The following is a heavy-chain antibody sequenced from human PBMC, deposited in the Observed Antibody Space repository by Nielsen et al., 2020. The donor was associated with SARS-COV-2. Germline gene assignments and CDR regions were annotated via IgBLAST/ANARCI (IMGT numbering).Heavy chain of an antibody. D-gene: IGHD3-22*01. Sequence: GGSLRLSCAASGFTFSSYGMHWVRQAPGKGLEWVSSISSSSSYIYYADSVKGRFTISRDNAKNSLYLQMNSLRAEDTAVYYCARWRYYDSSGYYYAEFDYWGQGTLVTVSS. CDR1: GFTFSSYG. V-gene: IGHV3-21*01. CDR2: ISSSSSYI. CDR3: ARWRYYDSSGYYYAEFDY. J-gene: IGHJ4*02.